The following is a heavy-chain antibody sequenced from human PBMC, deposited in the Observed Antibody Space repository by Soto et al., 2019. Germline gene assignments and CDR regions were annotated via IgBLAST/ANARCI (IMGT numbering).Heavy chain of an antibody. CDR2: TYYRSKWYN. CDR1: GDSVSSNSAA. V-gene: IGHV6-1*01. J-gene: IGHJ6*02. Sequence: KQSQTLSLTCAISGDSVSSNSAAWNWIRQSPSRGLEWLGRTYYRSKWYNDYAVSVKSRITINPDTSKNQFSLQLNSVTPEDTAVYYCARSLGGIVGATTEDYYYGMDVWGQGTTVTVSS. CDR3: ARSLGGIVGATTEDYYYGMDV. D-gene: IGHD1-26*01.